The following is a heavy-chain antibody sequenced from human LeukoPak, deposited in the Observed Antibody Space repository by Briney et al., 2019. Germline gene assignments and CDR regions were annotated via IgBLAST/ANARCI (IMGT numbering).Heavy chain of an antibody. CDR2: IYYSGST. J-gene: IGHJ4*02. V-gene: IGHV4-59*01. Sequence: SETLSLTCAVYGGSFSGYYWSWIRQPPGKGLEWIGYIYYSGSTNYNPSLKSRVTISVDTSKNQFSLKLSSVTAADTAVYYCASGSGSYYYWGQGTLVTVSS. CDR3: ASGSGSYYY. D-gene: IGHD1-26*01. CDR1: GGSFSGYY.